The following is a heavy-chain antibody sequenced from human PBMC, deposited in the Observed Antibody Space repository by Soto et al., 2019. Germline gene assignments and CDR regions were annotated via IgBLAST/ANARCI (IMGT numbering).Heavy chain of an antibody. CDR2: IYYSGST. J-gene: IGHJ4*02. V-gene: IGHV4-59*08. CDR1: GGSINDYY. D-gene: IGHD3-10*01. Sequence: SETLSLTCTVSGGSINDYYWSWIRQPPGKGLEWMGYIYYSGSTKNNPSLKSRLSISVDTSKNQFSLNLTSVTAADTAVYYCARPGNPLAPCDYWGQGILVTVSS. CDR3: ARPGNPLAPCDY.